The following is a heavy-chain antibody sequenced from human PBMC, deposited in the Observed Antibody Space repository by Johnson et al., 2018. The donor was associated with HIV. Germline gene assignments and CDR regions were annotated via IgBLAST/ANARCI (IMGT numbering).Heavy chain of an antibody. CDR3: ASTGYSSGWYWDAFDI. CDR2: ISYDGSNK. CDR1: GFTFDDYG. V-gene: IGHV3-30*03. D-gene: IGHD6-19*01. J-gene: IGHJ3*02. Sequence: QVQLVESGGGVVRPGGSLRLSCAASGFTFDDYGMSWVRQAPGKGLEWVAVISYDGSNKYYADSVKGRFTISRDNSKNTLYLQMNSLRAEDTAVYYCASTGYSSGWYWDAFDIWGQGTMVTVSS.